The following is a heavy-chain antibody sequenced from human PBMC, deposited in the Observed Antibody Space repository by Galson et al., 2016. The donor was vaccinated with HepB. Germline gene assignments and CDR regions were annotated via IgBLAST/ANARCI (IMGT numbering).Heavy chain of an antibody. V-gene: IGHV2-5*02. CDR2: IYWDDYK. CDR1: GFSLATGGVG. D-gene: IGHD5-18*01. J-gene: IGHJ4*02. Sequence: PALVKPTQTLTLTCTFSGFSLATGGVGVGWIRQPPGKALEWLALIYWDDYKRYSPSLQSRLAITKDTYKNQVVLTVSNVDPVDTGTYYCARRILGIQHIPFDYWGQGTLVLVSS. CDR3: ARRILGIQHIPFDY.